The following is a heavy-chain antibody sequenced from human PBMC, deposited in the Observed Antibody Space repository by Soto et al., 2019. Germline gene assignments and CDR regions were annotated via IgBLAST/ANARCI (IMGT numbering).Heavy chain of an antibody. CDR1: GYPLTGYY. D-gene: IGHD2-15*01. V-gene: IGHV1-2*04. J-gene: IGHJ4*02. CDR2: INPNSGGT. CDR3: ARVVPRYCSAGSCSVYFDY. Sequence: WXSVKVACKASGYPLTGYYMHWVRQAPGQGLEWMGWINPNSGGTNYAQKFQGWVTMTRDTSISTAYMELSRLRSDDTAVYYCARVVPRYCSAGSCSVYFDYCGQRTLVTVSS.